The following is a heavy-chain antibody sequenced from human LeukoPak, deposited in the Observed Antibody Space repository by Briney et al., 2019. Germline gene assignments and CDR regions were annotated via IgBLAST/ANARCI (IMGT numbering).Heavy chain of an antibody. Sequence: SETLSLTCTVSGYSISSGYYWGWIRQPPGKGLEWIGSIYHSGSTYYNPSLKSRVTISVDRSKNQFSLKLSSVTAADTAVYYCARDRGAPEDWGQGTLVTVSS. CDR3: ARDRGAPED. J-gene: IGHJ4*02. CDR1: GYSISSGYY. V-gene: IGHV4-38-2*02. CDR2: IYHSGST. D-gene: IGHD3-10*01.